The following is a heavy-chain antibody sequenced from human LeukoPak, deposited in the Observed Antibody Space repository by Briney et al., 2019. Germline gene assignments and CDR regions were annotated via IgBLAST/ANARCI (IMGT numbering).Heavy chain of an antibody. J-gene: IGHJ4*02. CDR3: ARVCNDSSGYYLQGVDY. CDR2: INHSGST. D-gene: IGHD3-22*01. CDR1: GGSFSGYY. V-gene: IGHV4-34*01. Sequence: SETLSLTCAVYGGSFSGYYWSWIRQPPGKELEWIGEINHSGSTNYNPSLKSRVTISVDTSKNQFSLKLSSVTAADTAVYYCARVCNDSSGYYLQGVDYWGQGTLVTVSS.